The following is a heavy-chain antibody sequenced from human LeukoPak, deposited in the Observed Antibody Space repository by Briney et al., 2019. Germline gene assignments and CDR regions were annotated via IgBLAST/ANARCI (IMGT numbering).Heavy chain of an antibody. CDR3: ARGGLGYCSSTSCYIIDY. CDR2: IILIFGTA. V-gene: IGHV1-69*01. D-gene: IGHD2-2*02. Sequence: SVKVSCKASGGTFSSYAISWVQQAPGQGLEWMGGIILIFGTANYAQKFQGRVTITADESTSTAYMELSSLRSEDTAVYYCARGGLGYCSSTSCYIIDYWGQGTLVTVSS. CDR1: GGTFSSYA. J-gene: IGHJ4*02.